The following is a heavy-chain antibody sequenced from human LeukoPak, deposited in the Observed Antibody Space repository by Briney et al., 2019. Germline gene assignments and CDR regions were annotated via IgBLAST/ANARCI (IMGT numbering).Heavy chain of an antibody. CDR2: ISYDGSNK. V-gene: IGHV3-30*01. J-gene: IGHJ6*03. CDR1: GFIFSSYA. Sequence: PGGSLRLSCAASGFIFSSYAMHWVRQAPGKGLEWVAVISYDGSNKYYADSVKGRFTVSRDNSKNTLYLQMNSLRAEDTAVYYCARDAKVGSSWYYYYYYMDVWGKGTTVTVSS. CDR3: ARDAKVGSSWYYYYYYMDV. D-gene: IGHD6-13*01.